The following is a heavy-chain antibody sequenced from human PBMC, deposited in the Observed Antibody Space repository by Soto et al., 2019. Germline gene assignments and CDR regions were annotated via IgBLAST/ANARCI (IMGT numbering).Heavy chain of an antibody. CDR2: MNPNSGNT. D-gene: IGHD3-9*01. V-gene: IGHV1-8*01. J-gene: IGHJ5*02. CDR1: GYTFTSYD. CDR3: ARGDDILTGSNLNLFAP. Sequence: ASVKVSCKASGYTFTSYDINWVRQATGQGLEWMGWMNPNSGNTGYAQKFQGRVTMTRNTSISTAYMELSSLRSEDTAVYYCARGDDILTGSNLNLFAPWGQGTLVTVSS.